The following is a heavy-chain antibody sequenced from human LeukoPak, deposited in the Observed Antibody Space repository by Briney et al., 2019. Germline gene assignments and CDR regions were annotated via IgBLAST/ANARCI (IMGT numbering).Heavy chain of an antibody. V-gene: IGHV3-21*06. J-gene: IGHJ3*02. Sequence: PGGFLRLSCAASGFTFSIYSMNWVRQAPGKGLEWVSSINSGSNYMYYADSVRGRFTISRDNAKNSLYLQMNSLRAEDTAVYYCARFETSPGGVPFDIWGQGTVVTVSS. CDR1: GFTFSIYS. D-gene: IGHD3-16*01. CDR3: ARFETSPGGVPFDI. CDR2: INSGSNYM.